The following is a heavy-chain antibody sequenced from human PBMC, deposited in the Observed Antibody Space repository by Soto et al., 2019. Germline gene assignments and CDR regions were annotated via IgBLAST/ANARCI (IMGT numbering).Heavy chain of an antibody. Sequence: PGGSLRLSCAASGFTFSSYAMSWVRQAPGKGLEWVANIREDGSGTYYADSLKGRFTISRDNAKNSLYLQMNGLRAEDTAVYYCAREDYDFWSGYYNVQPYNWFDPWGQGTLVTLSS. J-gene: IGHJ5*02. CDR2: IREDGSGT. D-gene: IGHD3-3*01. CDR3: AREDYDFWSGYYNVQPYNWFDP. CDR1: GFTFSSYA. V-gene: IGHV3-7*01.